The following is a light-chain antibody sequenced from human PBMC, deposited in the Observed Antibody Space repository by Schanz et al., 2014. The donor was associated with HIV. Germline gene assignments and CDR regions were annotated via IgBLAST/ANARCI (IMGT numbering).Light chain of an antibody. CDR3: QSHDSRLSAWV. J-gene: IGLJ3*02. V-gene: IGLV1-40*01. Sequence: QFVLTQPPSLSGAPGQRISLSCNGSSSNIGAGYDVHWYQHFPGTAPRLLIFDDNSRPSGVPDRFSGSKSGTSASLAITGLQADDEADYYCQSHDSRLSAWVFGGGTKLTVL. CDR2: DDN. CDR1: SSNIGAGYD.